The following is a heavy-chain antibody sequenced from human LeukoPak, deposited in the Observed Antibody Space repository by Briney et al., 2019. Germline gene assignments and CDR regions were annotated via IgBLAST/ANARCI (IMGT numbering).Heavy chain of an antibody. D-gene: IGHD3-9*01. Sequence: PGGSLRLSCAASGFTFSDSYMSWIRQAPGKGLGWLSYISSSGGSTYYAVSVEGRFTISRDNANNSLYLQMNSLRADDTAIYYCATGKRRYSNWGQGTLVTVSS. V-gene: IGHV3-11*01. J-gene: IGHJ4*02. CDR1: GFTFSDSY. CDR3: ATGKRRYSN. CDR2: ISSSGGST.